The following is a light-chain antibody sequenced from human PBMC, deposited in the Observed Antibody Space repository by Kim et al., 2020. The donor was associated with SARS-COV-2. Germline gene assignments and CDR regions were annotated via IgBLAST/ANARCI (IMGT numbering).Light chain of an antibody. CDR2: QNT. V-gene: IGLV3-1*01. CDR1: ALGNKY. CDR3: QAWDSTTAV. Sequence: SYELTQPPSVSVSPGQTATITCSGQALGNKYVCWYQKKPGQSPVLVIYQNTKRPSGIPERFSGSNSGNRATLTISGIQSMDEADYYCQAWDSTTAVFGGG. J-gene: IGLJ2*01.